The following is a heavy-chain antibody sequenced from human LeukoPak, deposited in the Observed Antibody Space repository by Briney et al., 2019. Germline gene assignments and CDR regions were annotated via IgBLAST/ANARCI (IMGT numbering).Heavy chain of an antibody. CDR2: IDPSDSYT. J-gene: IGHJ6*02. V-gene: IGHV5-10-1*01. CDR1: GYSFTSYW. D-gene: IGHD3-10*01. CDR3: ARQFYYGSGRGYGMDV. Sequence: GESLKISCKGHGYSFTSYWISWVRQMPGKGLEWMGRIDPSDSYTSYRPSFQGHVTISTDKSISTAYLQWSSLKASDTAMYSCARQFYYGSGRGYGMDVWGQGTTVTVSS.